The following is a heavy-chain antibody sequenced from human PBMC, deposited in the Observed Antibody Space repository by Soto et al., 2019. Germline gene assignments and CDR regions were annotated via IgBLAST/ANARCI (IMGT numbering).Heavy chain of an antibody. J-gene: IGHJ5*02. D-gene: IGHD2-15*01. Sequence: LRLSCAASGFTFSSYAMSWVRQAPGKGLEWVSAISGSGGSTYYADSVKGRFTISRDNSKNTLYLQMNSLRAEDTAVYYCAKYLRRGQLLHWFDPWGQGTLVTVSS. V-gene: IGHV3-23*01. CDR3: AKYLRRGQLLHWFDP. CDR1: GFTFSSYA. CDR2: ISGSGGST.